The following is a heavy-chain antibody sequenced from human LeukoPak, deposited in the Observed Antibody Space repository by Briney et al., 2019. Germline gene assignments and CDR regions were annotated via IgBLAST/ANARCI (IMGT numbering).Heavy chain of an antibody. CDR1: G. CDR2: INPYNGNT. D-gene: IGHD6-13*01. CDR3: ARVTGSSISSRSLLY. J-gene: IGHJ4*02. Sequence: GISWVRQAPGQGLEWMGQINPYNGNTNYVQKVQGRVTMTTDTSTYTAYMELRSLASDDTAIYFCARVTGSSISSRSLLYWGQGTLVTVS. V-gene: IGHV1-18*01.